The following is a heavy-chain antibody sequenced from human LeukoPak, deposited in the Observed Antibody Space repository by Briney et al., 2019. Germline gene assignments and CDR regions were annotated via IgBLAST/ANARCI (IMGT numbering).Heavy chain of an antibody. CDR2: IYHSGRD. CDR1: GGAISNSNW. D-gene: IGHD3-10*01. J-gene: IGHJ5*02. CDR3: ARHGSGTYFVS. Sequence: PSGTLSLTCAVSGGAISNSNWWSWVRQPPGKGLEWSGEIYHSGRDNYNPSLKSRVTISIDTSNNQFSLKLYSVTAADTAVYYCARHGSGTYFVSWGQGTLVTVSS. V-gene: IGHV4-4*02.